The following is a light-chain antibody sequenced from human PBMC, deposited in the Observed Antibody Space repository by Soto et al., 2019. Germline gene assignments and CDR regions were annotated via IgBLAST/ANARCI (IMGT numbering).Light chain of an antibody. CDR3: LLFYSGPGV. J-gene: IGLJ2*01. CDR1: TGAVTSGHY. CDR2: HTS. Sequence: QAVVTQEPSLTVSPGETVTLTCGSSTGAVTSGHYSYWFQQKPGQAPRTLIYHTSNKHSWTPARFSGSLFGGKAALTLSGAQPEDVAEYYCLLFYSGPGVFGGGTKVTVL. V-gene: IGLV7-46*01.